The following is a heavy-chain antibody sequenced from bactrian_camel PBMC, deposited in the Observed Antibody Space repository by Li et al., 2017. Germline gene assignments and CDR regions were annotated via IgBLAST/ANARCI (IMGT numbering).Heavy chain of an antibody. CDR2: IATGSGNT. CDR1: GHSDCTYE. Sequence: VQLVESGGGSVQTGGALRLSYTASGHSDCTYELSWYRQAPGKEREGVARIATGSGNTYYADSVKGRFTISQDNAKNTVYLQMNSLKPEDTAMYYCAARGPYCYTKLSVRDFTYWGQGTQVTVS. J-gene: IGHJ6*01. D-gene: IGHD2*01. V-gene: IGHV3S40*01. CDR3: AARGPYCYTKLSVRDFTY.